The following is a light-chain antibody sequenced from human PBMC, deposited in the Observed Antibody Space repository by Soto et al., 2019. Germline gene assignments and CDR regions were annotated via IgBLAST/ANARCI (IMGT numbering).Light chain of an antibody. Sequence: EVVLTQSPGTLSLSPGERATLSCRASQTVTNNYLAWYQQKPGQAPRLLIFGSFDRATAIPDRFSGSGSGTDFTLTISRLETEDFAVYYCQQYGSSFPYTLGQGTKLEIK. CDR3: QQYGSSFPYT. V-gene: IGKV3-20*01. J-gene: IGKJ2*01. CDR2: GSF. CDR1: QTVTNNY.